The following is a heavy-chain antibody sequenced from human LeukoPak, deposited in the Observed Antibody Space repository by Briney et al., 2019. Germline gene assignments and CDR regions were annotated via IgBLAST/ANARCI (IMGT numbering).Heavy chain of an antibody. V-gene: IGHV3-21*01. Sequence: GGSLRLSCAASGFTFSSYSMNWVRQAPGKGLEWVSSISSSSSYIYYADSVKGRFTISRDNAKNSLYLQMNSLRAEDTAVYYCARDLTPYYYDSSGYFDAFDIWGQGTMVTVSS. CDR2: ISSSSSYI. J-gene: IGHJ3*02. CDR1: GFTFSSYS. D-gene: IGHD3-22*01. CDR3: ARDLTPYYYDSSGYFDAFDI.